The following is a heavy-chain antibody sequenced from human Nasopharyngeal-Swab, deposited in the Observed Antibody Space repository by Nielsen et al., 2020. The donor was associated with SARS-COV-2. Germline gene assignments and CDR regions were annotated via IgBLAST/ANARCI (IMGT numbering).Heavy chain of an antibody. Sequence: SETLSLTCAISGDSVSRNNAAWNWIRQAPSRGLEWLGRTYYRSQWYSDYAVSVKSRITINPDTAKNQFSLQLNSVTPEDTAVYYCARDEGAHNSWGQGTLVTVSS. CDR2: TYYRSQWYS. CDR1: GDSVSRNNAA. D-gene: IGHD3-16*01. V-gene: IGHV6-1*01. CDR3: ARDEGAHNS. J-gene: IGHJ4*02.